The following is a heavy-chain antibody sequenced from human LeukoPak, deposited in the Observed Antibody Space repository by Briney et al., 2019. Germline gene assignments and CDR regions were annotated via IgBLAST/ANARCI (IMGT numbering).Heavy chain of an antibody. V-gene: IGHV3-21*01. Sequence: GGSLRLSCAASGFTFSSYSMNWVRQAPGKGLEWVSSISSSSSYIYYADSVKGRFTISRDNAKNSLYLQMNSLRAEDTVVYYCARDVTMVRGVSLWGQGTLVTVSS. CDR3: ARDVTMVRGVSL. CDR2: ISSSSSYI. J-gene: IGHJ4*02. D-gene: IGHD3-10*01. CDR1: GFTFSSYS.